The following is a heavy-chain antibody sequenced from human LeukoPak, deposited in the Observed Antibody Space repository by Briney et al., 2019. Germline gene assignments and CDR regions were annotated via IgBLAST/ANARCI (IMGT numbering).Heavy chain of an antibody. J-gene: IGHJ3*02. CDR3: ARDLITTMVRGRPNSGAFDI. V-gene: IGHV1-46*01. D-gene: IGHD3-10*01. CDR1: GYTFTSYY. CDR2: INPSGGST. Sequence: ASVKVSCKASGYTFTSYYMHWVRQAPGQGLEWMGIINPSGGSTSYAQKFQGRVTMTRDTPTSTVYMELSSLRSEDTAVYYCARDLITTMVRGRPNSGAFDIWGQGTMVTVSS.